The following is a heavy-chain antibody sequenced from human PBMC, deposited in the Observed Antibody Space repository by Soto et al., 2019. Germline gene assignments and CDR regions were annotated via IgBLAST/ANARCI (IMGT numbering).Heavy chain of an antibody. CDR3: ARSPGVTAAPTFDY. CDR2: TYYRSKWYN. CDR1: GDSVSSNSAA. D-gene: IGHD6-13*01. Sequence: PSQTLSLTCAISGDSVSSNSAAWNWIRQSPSRGLEWLGRTYYRSKWYNDYAVSVKSRITINPDTSKNQFSLRLNSVTPEDTAVDYCARSPGVTAAPTFDYWGQGTRVTVSS. V-gene: IGHV6-1*01. J-gene: IGHJ4*02.